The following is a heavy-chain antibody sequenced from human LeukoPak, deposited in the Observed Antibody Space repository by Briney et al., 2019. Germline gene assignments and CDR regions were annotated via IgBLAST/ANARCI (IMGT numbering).Heavy chain of an antibody. V-gene: IGHV1-46*03. CDR3: SSWGNVVEVVASCDDFDY. J-gene: IGHJ3*01. Sequence: ASVKVSCKASGYTFTSYYMHWVRQAAGQGLEWMGIINPSGGSTSCAQKFQGRVTMTRDTSTSTVYMELSSLSSEDTAVYDCSSWGNVVEVVASCDDFDYWGQGTMVTVSS. CDR2: INPSGGST. D-gene: IGHD2-15*01. CDR1: GYTFTSYY.